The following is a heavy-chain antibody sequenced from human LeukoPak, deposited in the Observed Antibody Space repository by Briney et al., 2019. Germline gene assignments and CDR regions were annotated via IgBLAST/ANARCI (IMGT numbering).Heavy chain of an antibody. CDR1: GGSISSYY. D-gene: IGHD2-2*01. CDR3: ARVVRDIVVVPAAREADAFDI. CDR2: IYYSGST. V-gene: IGHV4-59*01. Sequence: SETLSLTCTVSGGSISSYYWSWIRQPPGQGLEWIGYIYYSGSTNYNPSLKSRVTISVDTSKNQFSLKLSSVAAADTAVYYCARVVRDIVVVPAAREADAFDIWGQGTMVTVSS. J-gene: IGHJ3*02.